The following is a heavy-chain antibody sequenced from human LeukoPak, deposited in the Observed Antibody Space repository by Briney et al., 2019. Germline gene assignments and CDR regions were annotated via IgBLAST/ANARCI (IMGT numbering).Heavy chain of an antibody. V-gene: IGHV4-34*01. D-gene: IGHD5-12*01. Sequence: SETLSLTCAVYGGSFSGYYWSWIRQPPGKGLEWIGEINHSGSANYNPSLKSRVTISVDTSKNQFSLKLSSVTAADTAVYYCARGTGNEAYIVATMGDYYYGMDVWGQGTTVTVS. CDR1: GGSFSGYY. CDR2: INHSGSA. CDR3: ARGTGNEAYIVATMGDYYYGMDV. J-gene: IGHJ6*02.